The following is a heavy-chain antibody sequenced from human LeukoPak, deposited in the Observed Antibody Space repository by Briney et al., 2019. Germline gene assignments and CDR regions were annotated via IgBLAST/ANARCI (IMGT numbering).Heavy chain of an antibody. CDR1: GYSISSGYY. CDR3: ARDSRPNRGEFDY. Sequence: PSETLSLTCTLSGYSISSGYYWGWIRQPPGKGMEWIGSIYHSGSTYYNPSLKSRVTISVDTSKNQFSLKLSSVTAADTAVYYCARDSRPNRGEFDYWGQGTLVTVS. CDR2: IYHSGST. J-gene: IGHJ4*02. D-gene: IGHD3-16*01. V-gene: IGHV4-38-2*02.